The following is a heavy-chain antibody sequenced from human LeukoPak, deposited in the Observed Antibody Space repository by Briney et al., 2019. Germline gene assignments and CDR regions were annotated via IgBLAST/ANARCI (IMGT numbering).Heavy chain of an antibody. CDR3: ATGAWHVIKVFFDY. D-gene: IGHD3-10*01. CDR2: FDPEDGEA. CDR1: GYTLTELS. V-gene: IGHV1-24*01. J-gene: IGHJ4*02. Sequence: ASVKVSCKVSGYTLTELSMHWVRQAPGKGLAWMGGFDPEDGEAIYAQKFQGRVTMTEDTSTDTAYMELSSLRSEDTAVYYCATGAWHVIKVFFDYWGQGTLVTVSS.